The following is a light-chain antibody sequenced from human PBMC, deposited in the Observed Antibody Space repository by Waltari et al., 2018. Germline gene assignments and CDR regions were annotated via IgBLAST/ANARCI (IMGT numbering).Light chain of an antibody. V-gene: IGLV2-8*01. J-gene: IGLJ2*01. CDR2: DVV. Sequence: QSALTQPPSASGSLGQSVTISCTGTRLDIGGYNFVSWYQQHPGKAPKLMIYDVVNRPSGVPDRFSASKSGNTASLTVSGLQADDEADYYCSSYAGSNVVIFGGGTKLTVL. CDR3: SSYAGSNVVI. CDR1: RLDIGGYNF.